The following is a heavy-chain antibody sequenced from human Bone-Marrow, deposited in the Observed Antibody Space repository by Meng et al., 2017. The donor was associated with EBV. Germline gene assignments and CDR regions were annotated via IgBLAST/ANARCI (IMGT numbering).Heavy chain of an antibody. Sequence: GQLVESGGGLLQPWGSLSLSCATSGFTVRSNYMSWVRQAPGKGLEWVSVIYTGGDAYYADSVKGRFTFSRDNSKNTLYLQMDSLRAEDTAVYYCARTRDGLWGQGTLVTVSS. D-gene: IGHD5-24*01. CDR1: GFTVRSNY. CDR2: IYTGGDA. CDR3: ARTRDGL. V-gene: IGHV3-53*01. J-gene: IGHJ4*02.